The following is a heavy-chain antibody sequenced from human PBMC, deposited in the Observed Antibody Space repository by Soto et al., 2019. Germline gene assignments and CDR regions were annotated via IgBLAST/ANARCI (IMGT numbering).Heavy chain of an antibody. CDR2: ISAYNGNT. V-gene: IGHV1-18*04. D-gene: IGHD3-16*02. Sequence: QVQLVQSGAEVKKPGASVKVSCKASGYTFTSYGISWVRQAPGQGLEWMGWISAYNGNTNYAQKLQGRVTMTTDTSTSTAYMELRSLRSDDTAVYYCARDRRPDYDYVWGSYRYGPTGGTPKDYWGQGTLVTVSS. CDR3: ARDRRPDYDYVWGSYRYGPTGGTPKDY. CDR1: GYTFTSYG. J-gene: IGHJ4*02.